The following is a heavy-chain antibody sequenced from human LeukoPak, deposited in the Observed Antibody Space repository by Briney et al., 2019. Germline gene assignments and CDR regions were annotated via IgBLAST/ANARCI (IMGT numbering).Heavy chain of an antibody. CDR1: GFAFSTYW. J-gene: IGHJ3*02. V-gene: IGHV3-7*01. D-gene: IGHD3-10*01. Sequence: GGSLRLSCAASGFAFSTYWMSWVRQAPGKGLEWVANIKQDGSEKYYVDSVKGRFTISRDNAKNSLYLQMNSLRAEDTAVYYCARRGLWFGPDAFDIWGQGTMVTVSS. CDR3: ARRGLWFGPDAFDI. CDR2: IKQDGSEK.